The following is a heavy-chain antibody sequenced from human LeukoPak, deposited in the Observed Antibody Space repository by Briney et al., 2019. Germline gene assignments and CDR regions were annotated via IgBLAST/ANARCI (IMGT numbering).Heavy chain of an antibody. J-gene: IGHJ6*02. CDR3: ARSYCPPRSGGSCFYGMDV. CDR2: INPSGGST. D-gene: IGHD2-15*01. Sequence: ASVKVSCKASGYTFTSYYMHWVRQAPGQGLEWMGIINPSGGSTSYAQKFQGRVTMTRDTSTSTVYMELSSLRSEDTAVYYCARSYCPPRSGGSCFYGMDVWGQGTTVTVSS. V-gene: IGHV1-46*01. CDR1: GYTFTSYY.